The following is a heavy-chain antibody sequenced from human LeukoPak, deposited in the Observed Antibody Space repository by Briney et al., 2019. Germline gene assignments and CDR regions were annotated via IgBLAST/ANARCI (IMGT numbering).Heavy chain of an antibody. CDR3: AKDRSHCSGGSCYWGHLDY. J-gene: IGHJ4*02. CDR1: GFTFSNYG. V-gene: IGHV3-30*02. CDR2: IHYDGSND. Sequence: PGGSLRLSCAASGFTFSNYGMHWVRQAPGKGLEWVAFIHYDGSNDYYADSVKGRFTISRDNSKNTLYLQMNSLRGEGTAVYYCAKDRSHCSGGSCYWGHLDYWGQGTLVTVSS. D-gene: IGHD2-15*01.